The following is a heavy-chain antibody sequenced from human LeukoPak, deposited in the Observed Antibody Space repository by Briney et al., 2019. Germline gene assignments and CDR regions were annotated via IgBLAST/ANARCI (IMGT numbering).Heavy chain of an antibody. D-gene: IGHD3-3*01. V-gene: IGHV4-34*01. CDR3: AGSGYYRRWHYFDY. CDR1: GGSFSGYY. J-gene: IGHJ4*02. CDR2: INHSGST. Sequence: SETLSPTCAVYGGSFSGYYWSWIRQPPGKGLEWIGEINHSGSTNYNPSLKSRVTISVDTSKNQFSLKLSSVTAADTAVYYCAGSGYYRRWHYFDYWGQGTLVTVSS.